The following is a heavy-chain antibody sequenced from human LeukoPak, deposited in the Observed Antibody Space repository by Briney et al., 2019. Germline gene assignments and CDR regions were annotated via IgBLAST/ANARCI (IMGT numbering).Heavy chain of an antibody. J-gene: IGHJ6*02. CDR3: ARDGEGIAAAGDYYGMDV. Sequence: PGGSLRLSCAASGFTLSSYSMNWVRQAPGKGLEWVSSISSSSSYIYYADSVKGRFTISRDNAKNSLYLQMNSLRAEDTAVYHCARDGEGIAAAGDYYGMDVWGQGTTVTVSS. V-gene: IGHV3-21*01. CDR1: GFTLSSYS. CDR2: ISSSSSYI. D-gene: IGHD6-13*01.